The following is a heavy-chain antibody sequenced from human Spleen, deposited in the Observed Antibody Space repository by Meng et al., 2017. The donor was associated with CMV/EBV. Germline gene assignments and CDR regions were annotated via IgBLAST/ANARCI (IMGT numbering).Heavy chain of an antibody. CDR2: IYYSGST. J-gene: IGHJ6*02. Sequence: SETLSLTCTVSGGSISSSSCYWAWIRQPPGKTLEWIGSIYYSGSTYYNPSLKSRVTISVDTSKNQFSLKLSSVTAADTAVYYCAGHNGGSGSYSYYYYYGMDVWGQGTTVTVSS. V-gene: IGHV4-39*01. D-gene: IGHD3-10*01. CDR3: AGHNGGSGSYSYYYYYGMDV. CDR1: GGSISSSSCY.